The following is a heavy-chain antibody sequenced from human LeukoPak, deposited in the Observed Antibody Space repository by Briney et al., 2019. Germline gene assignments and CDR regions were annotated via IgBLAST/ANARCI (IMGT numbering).Heavy chain of an antibody. J-gene: IGHJ4*02. D-gene: IGHD1-14*01. CDR2: ISSGDIT. V-gene: IGHV3-23*01. Sequence: PGGSLRLSCAASGFTFSNYAMSWVRQAPGKGLEWVSAISSGDITYYADSVKGRFTISRDNSKNTLYLQMNSLRAEDTAVYYCANGGFPRTNFDYWGQGTLVTVS. CDR1: GFTFSNYA. CDR3: ANGGFPRTNFDY.